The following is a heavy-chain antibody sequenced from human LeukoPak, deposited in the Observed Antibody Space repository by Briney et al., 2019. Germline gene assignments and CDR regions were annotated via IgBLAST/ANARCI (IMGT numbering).Heavy chain of an antibody. Sequence: SETLSLTCTVSGGSISSYYWSWIRQPPGKGLEWIGYIYYSGSTNYNPSLKSRVTISVDTSKNQFTLKLSSVTAADTAVYYCARGEPNHYWGQGTLVTVSS. CDR1: GGSISSYY. V-gene: IGHV4-59*12. CDR2: IYYSGST. J-gene: IGHJ4*02. CDR3: ARGEPNHY.